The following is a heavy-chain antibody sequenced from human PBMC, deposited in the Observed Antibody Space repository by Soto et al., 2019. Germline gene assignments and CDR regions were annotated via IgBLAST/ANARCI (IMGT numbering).Heavy chain of an antibody. D-gene: IGHD3-3*01. CDR1: GGSISSSSYY. V-gene: IGHV4-39*01. CDR2: IYYSGST. CDR3: ARLLNWITIFGVVTAGKIRPSYMDV. Sequence: SETLSLTCTVSGGSISSSSYYWGWIRQPPGKGLEWIGSIYYSGSTYYNPSLKSRVTISVDTSKNQFSLKLSSVTAADTAVYYCARLLNWITIFGVVTAGKIRPSYMDVWGKGTTVTVSS. J-gene: IGHJ6*03.